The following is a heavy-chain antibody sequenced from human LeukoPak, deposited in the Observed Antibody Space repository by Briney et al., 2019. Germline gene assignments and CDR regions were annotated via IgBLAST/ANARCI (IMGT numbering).Heavy chain of an antibody. CDR2: ISYDGSNK. CDR1: GFTLSSYG. CDR3: AKDRSAGSYGDYDVLDY. J-gene: IGHJ4*02. Sequence: GGSLRLSCVASGFTLSSYGMHWVRQAPGKGLEWVAFISYDGSNKYYANSVKGRLTISRENSKNTLYLQMNSLRAEDTAVYYCAKDRSAGSYGDYDVLDYWGQGTLVTVSS. D-gene: IGHD4-17*01. V-gene: IGHV3-30*18.